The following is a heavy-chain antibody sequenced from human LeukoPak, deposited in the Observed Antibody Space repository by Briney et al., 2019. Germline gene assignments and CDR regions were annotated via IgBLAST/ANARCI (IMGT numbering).Heavy chain of an antibody. CDR1: GFTFSSYG. V-gene: IGHV3-30*03. CDR2: ISYDGSNK. Sequence: PGGSLRLSCAASGFTFSSYGMHWVRQAPGKGLEWVAVISYDGSNKYYADSVKGRFTISRDNSKNTLYLQMNSLRAEDTAVYYCARGRGSSAAGYYFDYWGQGTLVTVSS. CDR3: ARGRGSSAAGYYFDY. D-gene: IGHD6-13*01. J-gene: IGHJ4*02.